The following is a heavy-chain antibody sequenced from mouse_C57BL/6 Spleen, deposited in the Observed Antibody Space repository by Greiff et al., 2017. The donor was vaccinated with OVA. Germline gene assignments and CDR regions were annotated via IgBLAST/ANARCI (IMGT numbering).Heavy chain of an antibody. V-gene: IGHV1-26*01. J-gene: IGHJ2*01. CDR2: INPNNGGT. CDR3: ARRIGPDFDY. CDR1: GYTFTDYY. Sequence: VQLQQSGPELVKPGASVKISCKASGYTFTDYYMNWVKQSHGKSLEWIGDINPNNGGTSYNQKFKGKATLTVDKSSSTAYMELRSLTSEDSAVYYCARRIGPDFDYWGQGTTLTVSS.